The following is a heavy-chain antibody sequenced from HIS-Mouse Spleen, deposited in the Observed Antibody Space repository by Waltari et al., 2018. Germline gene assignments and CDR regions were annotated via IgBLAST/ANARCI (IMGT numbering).Heavy chain of an antibody. CDR2: IYYSGST. D-gene: IGHD6-13*01. V-gene: IGHV4-39*07. J-gene: IGHJ2*01. CDR1: GGSISSSSYY. Sequence: QLQLQESGPGLVKPSETLSLTCTVSGGSISSSSYYCGWIRQPPGKGLEWIGRIYYSGSTYYNPSLKSRVTISVDTSKNQFSLKLSSVTAADTAVYYCAREIPYSSSWYDWYFDLWGRGTLVTVSS. CDR3: AREIPYSSSWYDWYFDL.